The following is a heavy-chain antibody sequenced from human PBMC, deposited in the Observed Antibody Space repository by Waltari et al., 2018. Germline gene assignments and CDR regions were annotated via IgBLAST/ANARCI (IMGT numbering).Heavy chain of an antibody. CDR2: ISWNSDNI. CDR3: AKGHSGSYGLKD. Sequence: EVQLVESGGGLVQPGRSLSLSCAVSGFNFDDYAMHWVRQAPGKGLEWVSGISWNSDNIGYADSVKGRFTISRDNAKNSLYLQMNSLRPEDTALYYCAKGHSGSYGLKDWGQGTLVTVSS. D-gene: IGHD1-26*01. V-gene: IGHV3-9*01. CDR1: GFNFDDYA. J-gene: IGHJ4*02.